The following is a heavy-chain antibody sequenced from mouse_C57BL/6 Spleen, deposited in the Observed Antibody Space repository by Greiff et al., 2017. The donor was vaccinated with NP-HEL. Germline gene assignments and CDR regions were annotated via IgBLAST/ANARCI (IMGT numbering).Heavy chain of an antibody. CDR2: INYDGSST. Sequence: EVQLVESEGGLVQPGSSMKLSCTASGFTFSDYYMAWVRQVPEKGLEWVANINYDGSSTYYLDSLKSRFIISRDNAKNILYLQMSSLKSDDTATYYCARGYDYDADFYAMDYWGQGTSVTVSS. CDR1: GFTFSDYY. D-gene: IGHD2-4*01. V-gene: IGHV5-16*01. J-gene: IGHJ4*01. CDR3: ARGYDYDADFYAMDY.